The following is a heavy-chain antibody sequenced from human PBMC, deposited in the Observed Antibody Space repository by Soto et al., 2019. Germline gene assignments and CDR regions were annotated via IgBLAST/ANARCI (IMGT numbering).Heavy chain of an antibody. CDR3: ARSRAYCVSTSGYIFDY. CDR2: IIPIFGTA. CDR1: GGTFSSYA. V-gene: IGHV1-69*12. D-gene: IGHD2-2*02. Sequence: QVQLVQSGAEVKKPGSSVKVSCKASGGTFSSYAISWVRQAPGQGLEWMGGIIPIFGTANYAQKFQGRVTLTADEATSTAYMELSSLGSEDTAVYYCARSRAYCVSTSGYIFDYWGQGTLVTVSS. J-gene: IGHJ4*02.